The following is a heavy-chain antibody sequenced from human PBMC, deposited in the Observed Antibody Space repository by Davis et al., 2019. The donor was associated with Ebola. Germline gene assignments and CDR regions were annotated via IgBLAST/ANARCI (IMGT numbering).Heavy chain of an antibody. V-gene: IGHV3-23*01. J-gene: IGHJ4*02. Sequence: GESLKISCAASGFTFNAYGMNWVRQAPGKGLEWVSAISAGGAGTYYADSVKGRFTISRDNSKKTLYLQMDSLTAGDTALYYCAKERVTYSGPSLDYWGQGTLVTVSS. CDR3: AKERVTYSGPSLDY. CDR1: GFTFNAYG. D-gene: IGHD2-21*02. CDR2: ISAGGAGT.